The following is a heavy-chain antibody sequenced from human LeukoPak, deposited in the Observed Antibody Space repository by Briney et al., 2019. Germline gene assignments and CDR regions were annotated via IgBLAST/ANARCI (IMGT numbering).Heavy chain of an antibody. CDR1: GGSLSGYY. CDR3: AREGLRNVHNPLGY. D-gene: IGHD5-24*01. V-gene: IGHV4-34*01. CDR2: IKESEAT. Sequence: SETLSLTCAGYGGSLSGYYWTWIRQPPGKGLEWIGEIKESEATNYNPSLKSRVTISMDTSKNQFSLKLTSVTAADTAVYYCAREGLRNVHNPLGYWGQGTLVTVPS. J-gene: IGHJ4*02.